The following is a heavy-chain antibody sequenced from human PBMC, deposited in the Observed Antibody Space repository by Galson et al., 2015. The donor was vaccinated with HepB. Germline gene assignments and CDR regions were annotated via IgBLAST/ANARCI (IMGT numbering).Heavy chain of an antibody. CDR2: ITPYNGNT. J-gene: IGHJ5*02. D-gene: IGHD3-3*01. CDR1: GYIFTHYG. V-gene: IGHV1-18*01. Sequence: SVKVSCKASGYIFTHYGISWVRQAPGQGLEWMGWITPYNGNTSYALSYQGRVTMTTDTSTSTAYMELRSLRSDDTAVYYCARARLRFFGRPVPVGWFDPWGQGTPVIVSS. CDR3: ARARLRFFGRPVPVGWFDP.